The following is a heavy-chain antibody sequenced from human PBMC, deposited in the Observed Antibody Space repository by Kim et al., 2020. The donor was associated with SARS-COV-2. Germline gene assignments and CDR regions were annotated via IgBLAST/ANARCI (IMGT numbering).Heavy chain of an antibody. Sequence: GGSLRLSCAASGFTFSSFWMHWVRQAPGKGLVWVSRINSDGNSARHADSVKGRFTISRDNAKNTLYMEMNSLRAEDTAVYYCVVASYYYYGMDVWGQGTTATVPS. CDR1: GFTFSSFW. CDR3: VVASYYYYGMDV. V-gene: IGHV3-74*01. D-gene: IGHD2-21*01. CDR2: INSDGNSA. J-gene: IGHJ6*02.